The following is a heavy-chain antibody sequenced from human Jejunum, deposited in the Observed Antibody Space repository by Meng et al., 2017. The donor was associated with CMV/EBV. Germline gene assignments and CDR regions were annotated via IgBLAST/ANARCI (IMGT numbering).Heavy chain of an antibody. CDR1: SYY. J-gene: IGHJ5*01. D-gene: IGHD3-10*01. CDR2: TDYTGNLVYPGTT. V-gene: IGHV4-39*07. Sequence: SYYWGWIRQPPGKGLEWIGTTDYTGNLVYPGTTFYSPSLKSRITMSIDRSKNQFSLRLGSVTAADTAVYYCARGGLVRGVLSWFDSWGQGALVTVSS. CDR3: ARGGLVRGVLSWFDS.